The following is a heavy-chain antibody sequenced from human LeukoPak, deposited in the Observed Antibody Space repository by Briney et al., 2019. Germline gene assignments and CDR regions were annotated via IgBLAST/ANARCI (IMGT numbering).Heavy chain of an antibody. CDR1: GFTVSSYY. CDR2: IYSGGST. J-gene: IGHJ6*02. V-gene: IGHV3-66*01. D-gene: IGHD4-11*01. Sequence: QTGGSLRLSCAASGFTVSSYYMTWVRQAPGKGLEWVSVIYSGGSTHYADSVKGRVAISRDNSNNTVFLQMNSVRAEDTAVYYCARSYSNHLFGMDVWGQGTTVTV. CDR3: ARSYSNHLFGMDV.